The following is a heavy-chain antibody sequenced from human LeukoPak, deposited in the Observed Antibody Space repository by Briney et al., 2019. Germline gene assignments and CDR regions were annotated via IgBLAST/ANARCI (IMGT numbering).Heavy chain of an antibody. CDR3: ARLKYGDYGLYYFDY. D-gene: IGHD4-17*01. J-gene: IGHJ4*02. CDR2: IYYSNT. Sequence: SETLSLTCTASGGSISSYYWSWIRQPPGKGLESIGYIYYSNTNYNPSLKGRVTISVDTSKNQFSLKLSSVTAADTAVYYCARLKYGDYGLYYFDYWGQGTLVTVSS. CDR1: GGSISSYY. V-gene: IGHV4-59*08.